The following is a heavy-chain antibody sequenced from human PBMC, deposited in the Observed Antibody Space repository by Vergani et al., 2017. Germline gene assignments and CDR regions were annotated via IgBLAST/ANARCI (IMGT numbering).Heavy chain of an antibody. CDR2: IGTAGDT. Sequence: EVHLLESGGGQVEAGGSLRLSCAASGFTFSSYDMHWVRQATGKGLEWVSAIGTAGDTYYPGSVKGRFTISRENAKNSLYLQMNSLRAGDTAVYYCARVGYYYDSSGYHTYYYMDVWGKGTTVSVSS. CDR1: GFTFSSYD. V-gene: IGHV3-13*01. CDR3: ARVGYYYDSSGYHTYYYMDV. D-gene: IGHD3-22*01. J-gene: IGHJ6*03.